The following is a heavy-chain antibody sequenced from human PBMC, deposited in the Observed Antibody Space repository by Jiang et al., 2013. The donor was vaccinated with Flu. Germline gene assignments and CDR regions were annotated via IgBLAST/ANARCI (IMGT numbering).Heavy chain of an antibody. CDR1: GGTSAAIL. Sequence: GSSVKVSCKASGGTSAAILSAGSRQAPGQGLEWMGRIIPILGIANYAQKFQGRVTITADKSTSTAYMELSSLRSEDTAVYYCARDLPPGYYDSSGYYLWYWGQGTLVTVSS. V-gene: IGHV1-69*04. J-gene: IGHJ4*02. CDR2: IIPILGIA. CDR3: ARDLPPGYYDSSGYYLWY. D-gene: IGHD3-22*01.